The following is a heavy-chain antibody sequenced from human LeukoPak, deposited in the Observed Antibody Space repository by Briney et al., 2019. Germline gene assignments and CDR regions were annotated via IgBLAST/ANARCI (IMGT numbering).Heavy chain of an antibody. D-gene: IGHD6-13*01. CDR2: IISDGSAN. CDR1: GFFFSDYY. CDR3: AREFWYRFEY. V-gene: IGHV3-11*04. Sequence: GGSLRLSCAASGFFFSDYYLSWIRHAPGEGLEFVSHIISDGSANYCGDSVKGRFSISGDNAQNSVYLEMNKLRPEDTAVYCCAREFWYRFEYWGRGSAVIVSS. J-gene: IGHJ4*02.